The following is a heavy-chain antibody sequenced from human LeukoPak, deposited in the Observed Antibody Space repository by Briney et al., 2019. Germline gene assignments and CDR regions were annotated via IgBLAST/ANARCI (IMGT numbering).Heavy chain of an antibody. CDR2: ISYDGSNK. CDR3: AKDQARWLQPDY. CDR1: GFTFSSYG. V-gene: IGHV3-30*18. J-gene: IGHJ4*02. Sequence: PGRSLRLSCAAPGFTFSSYGMHWVRQAPGKGLEWVAVISYDGSNKYYADSVKGRFTISRDNSKNTLHLQMNSLRAEDTAVYYCAKDQARWLQPDYWGQGTLVTVSS. D-gene: IGHD5-24*01.